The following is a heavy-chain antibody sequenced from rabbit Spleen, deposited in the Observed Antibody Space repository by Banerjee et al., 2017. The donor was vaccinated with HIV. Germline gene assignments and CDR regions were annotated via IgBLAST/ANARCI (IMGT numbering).Heavy chain of an antibody. CDR2: IYTGYSGTT. CDR3: ARDSGSSFSSYGMDL. V-gene: IGHV1S40*01. Sequence: QSLEESGGGLVKPGASLTLTCTASGVSFSSSSYMCWVRQAPGKGLEWIACIYTGYSGTTYYASWAKGRFTISKTSSTTVTLQMTSLTAADTATYFCARDSGSSFSSYGMDLWGPGTLVTVS. CDR1: GVSFSSSSY. D-gene: IGHD8-1*01. J-gene: IGHJ6*01.